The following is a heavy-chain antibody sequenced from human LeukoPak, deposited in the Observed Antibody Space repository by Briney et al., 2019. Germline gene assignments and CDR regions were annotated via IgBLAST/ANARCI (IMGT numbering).Heavy chain of an antibody. Sequence: GESLNISCKCSGYSFTSYWIGWVRQMPGKGLEWMGIIYPGDSETRYSPSFQGQVTLSADKSISTAYLQVSSLKASDTAMYYCARPSRGYYYDSSGYPDAFDIWGQGTMVTVSS. CDR1: GYSFTSYW. J-gene: IGHJ3*02. D-gene: IGHD3-22*01. CDR2: IYPGDSET. V-gene: IGHV5-51*01. CDR3: ARPSRGYYYDSSGYPDAFDI.